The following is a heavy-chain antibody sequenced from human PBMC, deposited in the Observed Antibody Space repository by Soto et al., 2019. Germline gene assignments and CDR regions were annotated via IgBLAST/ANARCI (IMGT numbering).Heavy chain of an antibody. D-gene: IGHD5-12*01. CDR1: GGSFSGYY. Sequence: QVQLQQWGAGLLKPSETLSLTCAVYGGSFSGYYWSWIRQPPGKGLEWIGEINHSGSTNYNPSPRSRVTISVDTSNTQFSLKLSPVTAADTAVYYCAGQRWLRPNRDDYYYGMDVWGQGSTLTVSS. V-gene: IGHV4-34*01. CDR3: AGQRWLRPNRDDYYYGMDV. CDR2: INHSGST. J-gene: IGHJ6*02.